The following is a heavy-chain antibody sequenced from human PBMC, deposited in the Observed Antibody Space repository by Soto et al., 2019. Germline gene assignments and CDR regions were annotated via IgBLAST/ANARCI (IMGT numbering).Heavy chain of an antibody. D-gene: IGHD2-8*01. CDR2: ISHSGIT. V-gene: IGHV4-4*02. Sequence: QVQLQESGPGLVTPSGTLSLTCAVSGGSISDRNWWSWVRQPPGKGLEWVGEISHSGITNYNPSLQGRVTVSLDKSMKEFSPNLSSVPAADTAFYYCARRDDCTNGVCFMNYFDSWGQGTLVTVSS. CDR1: GGSISDRNW. CDR3: ARRDDCTNGVCFMNYFDS. J-gene: IGHJ4*02.